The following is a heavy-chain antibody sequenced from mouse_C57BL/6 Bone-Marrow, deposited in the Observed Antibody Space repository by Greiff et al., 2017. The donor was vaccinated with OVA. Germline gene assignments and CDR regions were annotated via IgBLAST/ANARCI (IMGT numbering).Heavy chain of an antibody. CDR1: GYTFTEYT. CDR3: ARHEDPPSYYGSSPWFAY. CDR2: FYPGSGSI. D-gene: IGHD1-1*01. J-gene: IGHJ3*01. Sequence: VKLMESGAELVKPGASVKLSCKASGYTFTEYTIHWVKQRSGQGLEWIGWFYPGSGSIKYNEKFKDKATLTADKSSSTVYMELSRLTSEDSAVYFCARHEDPPSYYGSSPWFAYWGQGTLVTVSA. V-gene: IGHV1-62-2*01.